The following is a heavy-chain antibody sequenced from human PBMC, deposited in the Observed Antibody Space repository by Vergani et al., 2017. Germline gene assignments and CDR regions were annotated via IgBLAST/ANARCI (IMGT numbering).Heavy chain of an antibody. CDR3: AKGGGYYYYMDV. D-gene: IGHD2-15*01. Sequence: EVQLLESGGNLIQPGGSLRLSCGASGFPFSSYAMTWVRLAPGKGLQWVSAISGSGGSTYYADSVKGRFTISRDNAKNTLYLQMNSLRAEDTAVYYCAKGGGYYYYMDVWGKGTTVTVSS. CDR1: GFPFSSYA. CDR2: ISGSGGST. J-gene: IGHJ6*03. V-gene: IGHV3-23*01.